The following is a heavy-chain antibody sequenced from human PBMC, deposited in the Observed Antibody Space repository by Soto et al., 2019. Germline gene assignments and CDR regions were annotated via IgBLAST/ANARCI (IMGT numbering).Heavy chain of an antibody. CDR2: INHSGST. V-gene: IGHV4-34*01. D-gene: IGHD3-10*01. CDR1: GGTFSGYY. CDR3: AREPSGTYLVRYYYYYGMVV. Sequence: SETLSLTCAADGGTFSGYYWSWIRQPPGKGLEWIGEINHSGSTNYNPSLKSRVTISVDTSKNQFSLKLSSVTAAETAVYYCAREPSGTYLVRYYYYYGMVVWGQGTTVTVSS. J-gene: IGHJ6*02.